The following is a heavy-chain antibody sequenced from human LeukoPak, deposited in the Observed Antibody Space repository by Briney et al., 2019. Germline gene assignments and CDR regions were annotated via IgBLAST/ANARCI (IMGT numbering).Heavy chain of an antibody. Sequence: PGGSLRLSCAASGFTFSSYSMNWVRQAPGKGLEWVSSISSSSSYIYYADSVKGRFTISRDNAKNSLYLQMNSLRAEDTAVYYCARTLGDYTDYGLPGAFDIWGQGTMVTVSS. CDR2: ISSSSSYI. CDR3: ARTLGDYTDYGLPGAFDI. CDR1: GFTFSSYS. V-gene: IGHV3-21*01. J-gene: IGHJ3*02. D-gene: IGHD4-17*01.